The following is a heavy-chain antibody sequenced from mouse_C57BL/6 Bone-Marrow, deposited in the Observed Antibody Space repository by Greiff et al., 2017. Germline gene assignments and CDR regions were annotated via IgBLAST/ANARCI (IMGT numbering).Heavy chain of an antibody. J-gene: IGHJ1*03. D-gene: IGHD1-1*01. Sequence: QVQLQQSGAELMRPGASVKHSCTATGYTFTGYWIEWVKQRPGHGLEWIGEILPGSGSTNYNEKLKGKATFTADTSSNTAFMQLSSLTTVDSALYYCASGPFYYCGSSHWYFAVWGTGTMVTVSA. CDR2: ILPGSGST. CDR3: ASGPFYYCGSSHWYFAV. V-gene: IGHV1-9*01. CDR1: GYTFTGYW.